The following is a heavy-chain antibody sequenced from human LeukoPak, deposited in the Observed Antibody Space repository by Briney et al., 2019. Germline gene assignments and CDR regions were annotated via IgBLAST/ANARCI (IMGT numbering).Heavy chain of an antibody. D-gene: IGHD1-14*01. CDR1: GYTFTAYY. Sequence: ASVKVSCTASGYTFTAYYMHWVRQAPGKGLEWMGGFDPEDGETIYAQKFQGRVTMTEDTSTDTAYMELSSLRSEDTAVYYCATANLLPGHYYYGMDVWGQGTTVTVSS. CDR3: ATANLLPGHYYYGMDV. CDR2: FDPEDGET. J-gene: IGHJ6*02. V-gene: IGHV1-24*01.